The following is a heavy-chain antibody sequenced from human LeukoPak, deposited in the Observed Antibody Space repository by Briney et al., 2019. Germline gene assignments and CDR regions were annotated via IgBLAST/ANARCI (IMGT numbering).Heavy chain of an antibody. D-gene: IGHD6-19*01. V-gene: IGHV1-69*04. CDR3: ARAIAIAVAGSCWFDP. CDR1: GGPFSTYA. CDR2: IVPIHGLT. Sequence: SVKVSCKASGGPFSTYAISWVRQAPGQGLEWMGRIVPIHGLTHYAQKFQGRVTITADKLTNTVYMELSSLRSEDTAVYYCARAIAIAVAGSCWFDPWGQGTLVSVSS. J-gene: IGHJ5*02.